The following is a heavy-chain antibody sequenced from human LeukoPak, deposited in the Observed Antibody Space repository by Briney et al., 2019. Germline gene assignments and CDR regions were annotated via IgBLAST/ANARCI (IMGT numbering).Heavy chain of an antibody. Sequence: PGGSLRLSCAVSGFPLSSYAMSWVRQAPGKGLEWVSATSSSDAGTYYADSVRGRFTISRDNAKNSLYLQMNSLRAEDTAVYYCARLSSSGWPDYWGQGTLVTVSS. CDR1: GFPLSSYA. CDR3: ARLSSSGWPDY. J-gene: IGHJ4*02. CDR2: TSSSDAGT. V-gene: IGHV3-23*01. D-gene: IGHD6-19*01.